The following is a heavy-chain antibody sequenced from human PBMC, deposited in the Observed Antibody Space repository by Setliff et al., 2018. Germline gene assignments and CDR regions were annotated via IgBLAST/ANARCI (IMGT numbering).Heavy chain of an antibody. D-gene: IGHD3-3*01. Sequence: SETLSLTCTVSGGSISSSSYYWGWIRQPPGKGLEWIGSIYYSGSTYYNPSLKSRVTISVDTSKNQFSPKLSSVTAADTAVYYCASWYYDFWSGYYIPGYFDYWGQGTLVTVSS. J-gene: IGHJ4*02. CDR3: ASWYYDFWSGYYIPGYFDY. CDR2: IYYSGST. CDR1: GGSISSSSYY. V-gene: IGHV4-39*01.